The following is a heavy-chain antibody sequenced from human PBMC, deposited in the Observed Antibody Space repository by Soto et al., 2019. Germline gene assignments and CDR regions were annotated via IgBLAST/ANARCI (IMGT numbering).Heavy chain of an antibody. CDR2: VFHSGST. D-gene: IGHD3-10*01. Sequence: TSETLSLTCTVSGGSISGYDWSWIRQHPGKGLEWIGYVFHSGSTYYNPSLQSRVTLSVDTSKNQFSLSLTSVTAADTAVYYCARDVGTLVGSFDYWGHGTLVTVS. CDR1: GGSISGYD. CDR3: ARDVGTLVGSFDY. V-gene: IGHV4-31*03. J-gene: IGHJ4*01.